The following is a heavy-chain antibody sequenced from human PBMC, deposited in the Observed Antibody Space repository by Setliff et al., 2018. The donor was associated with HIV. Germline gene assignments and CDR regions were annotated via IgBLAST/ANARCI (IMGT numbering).Heavy chain of an antibody. CDR2: IHYSGNT. Sequence: TLSLTCTVSGGSISSGGYYWSWIRHHPGKGLEWIGYIHYSGNTYYNPSLKSRLTISGDTSKNQFSLNLSSVTAADTAVYYCAREKGRYSDWSRTRDAFDIWGQGTMVTVSS. D-gene: IGHD3-9*01. J-gene: IGHJ3*02. CDR1: GGSISSGGYY. V-gene: IGHV4-31*03. CDR3: AREKGRYSDWSRTRDAFDI.